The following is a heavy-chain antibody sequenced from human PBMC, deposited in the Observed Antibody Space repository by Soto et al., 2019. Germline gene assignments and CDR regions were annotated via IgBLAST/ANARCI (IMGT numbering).Heavy chain of an antibody. CDR3: ARVLLPPYGSGWLSLYWYVAL. Sequence: QVQLVQSGAEVKKPGSSVKVSCKASGGTFNSYALTWVRQAPGHGLEWMGGIIPIFRSTNYAQKFQGRVTMTANRATSTAYMELSSLRADDTSGYYCARVLLPPYGSGWLSLYWYVALWGLGTLVTVSS. CDR1: GGTFNSYA. CDR2: IIPIFRST. J-gene: IGHJ2*01. V-gene: IGHV1-69*06. D-gene: IGHD3-22*01.